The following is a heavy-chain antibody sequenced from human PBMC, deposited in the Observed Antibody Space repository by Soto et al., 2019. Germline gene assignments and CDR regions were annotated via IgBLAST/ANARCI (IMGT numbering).Heavy chain of an antibody. J-gene: IGHJ4*02. V-gene: IGHV1-69*02. Sequence: AASVKVSCKASGGTFSSYTISWVRQAPGQGLEWMGRIIPILGIANYAQKFQGRVTITADKSTSTAYMELSSLRSEDTAVYYCARESEYSSSWYDYWGQGTLVTVSS. CDR3: ARESEYSSSWYDY. CDR1: GGTFSSYT. D-gene: IGHD6-13*01. CDR2: IIPILGIA.